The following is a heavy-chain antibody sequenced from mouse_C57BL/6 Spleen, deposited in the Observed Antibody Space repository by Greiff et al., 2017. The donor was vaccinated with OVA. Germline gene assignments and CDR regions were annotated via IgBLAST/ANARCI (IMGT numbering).Heavy chain of an antibody. J-gene: IGHJ4*01. CDR2: IYPGDGDT. V-gene: IGHV1-80*01. CDR1: GYAFSSYW. CDR3: ARSGFITTVVATGMDY. Sequence: QVQLQQSGAELVKPGASVKISCKASGYAFSSYWMNWVKQRPGKGLEWIGQIYPGDGDTNYNGKFKGKATLTADKSSSTAYMQLSSLTSEDSAVYFCARSGFITTVVATGMDYWGQGTSVTVSS. D-gene: IGHD1-1*01.